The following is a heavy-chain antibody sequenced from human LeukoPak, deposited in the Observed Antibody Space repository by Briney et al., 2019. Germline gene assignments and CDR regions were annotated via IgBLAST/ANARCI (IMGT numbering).Heavy chain of an antibody. Sequence: PSQTLSLTCTVSGGSISSYYWSWIRQPPGKGLEWIGYIYYSGSSGSTNYNPSLKSRVTISVDTSKNQFSLKLSSVTAADTAVYYCARGIWSPYYGMDVWGQGTTVTVSS. J-gene: IGHJ6*02. D-gene: IGHD3-3*01. CDR3: ARGIWSPYYGMDV. CDR1: GGSISSYY. V-gene: IGHV4-59*01. CDR2: IYYSGSSGST.